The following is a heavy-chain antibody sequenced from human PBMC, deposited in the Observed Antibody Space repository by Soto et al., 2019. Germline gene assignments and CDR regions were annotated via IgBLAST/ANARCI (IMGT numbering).Heavy chain of an antibody. V-gene: IGHV4-34*09. CDR3: ARAPPNWFDP. J-gene: IGHJ5*02. CDR1: GGSFSGYY. Sequence: SETLSLTCAVYGGSFSGYYWSLIRQPPGKGLEWIGEINHSGGTNYNPSLKSRVTISVDTSKNQFSLKLSSVTAADTAVYYCARAPPNWFDPWGQGTLVTVSS. CDR2: INHSGGT.